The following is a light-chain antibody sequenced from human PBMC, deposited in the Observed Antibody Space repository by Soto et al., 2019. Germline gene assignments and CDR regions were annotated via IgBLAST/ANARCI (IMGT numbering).Light chain of an antibody. J-gene: IGKJ1*01. CDR1: QSVNDF. V-gene: IGKV3-11*01. CDR3: RQRYMWRT. Sequence: EIVLTQSPATLSLSPAERATLSCRASQSVNDFLAWYQQRPGQAPRLLIYDVSKRATGIPARFSGSGFGTDYTLTISRLEPEDFAAYYCRQRYMWRTLGQGTKVDIK. CDR2: DVS.